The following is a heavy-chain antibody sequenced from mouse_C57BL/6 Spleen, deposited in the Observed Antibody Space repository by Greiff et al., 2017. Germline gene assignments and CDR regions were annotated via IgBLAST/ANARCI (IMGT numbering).Heavy chain of an antibody. Sequence: EVMLVESGEGLVKPGGSLKLSCAASGFTFSSYAMSWVRQTPEKRLEWVAYISSGGDYIYYADTVKGRFTISRDNARNTLYLQMSSLKSEDTAMYYCTRDYYSYWYFDVWGTGTTVTVSS. J-gene: IGHJ1*03. CDR2: ISSGGDYI. V-gene: IGHV5-9-1*02. CDR1: GFTFSSYA. D-gene: IGHD2-12*01. CDR3: TRDYYSYWYFDV.